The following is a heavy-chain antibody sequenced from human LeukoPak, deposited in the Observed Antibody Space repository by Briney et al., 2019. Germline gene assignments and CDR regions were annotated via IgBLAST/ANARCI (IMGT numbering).Heavy chain of an antibody. D-gene: IGHD6-13*01. CDR3: AKGLPLAAAGTVVAFDI. J-gene: IGHJ3*02. CDR2: ISGSGGST. CDR1: GFTFSSYA. V-gene: IGHV3-23*01. Sequence: PGGSLRLSCAASGFTFSSYAMSWVRQAPGKGLEWVSAISGSGGSTYYADSVKGRFTISRDNSKNTLYLQMNSLRAEDTAVYYCAKGLPLAAAGTVVAFDIWSQGTMVTVSS.